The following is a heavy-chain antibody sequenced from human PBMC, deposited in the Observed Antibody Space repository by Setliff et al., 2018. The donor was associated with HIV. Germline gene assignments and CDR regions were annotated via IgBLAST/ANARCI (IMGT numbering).Heavy chain of an antibody. D-gene: IGHD3-16*01. V-gene: IGHV3-23*01. J-gene: IGHJ4*02. CDR2: ISGSGGST. CDR3: ARSSYYDVNSPFDY. Sequence: GGSLRLSCAASGFTFSSYAMSWVRQAPGKGLEWVSAISGSGGSTYYADSVKGRFTISRDNSKNTLYLQMNSLRAEDTAVYYCARSSYYDVNSPFDYWGQGTRVTVSS. CDR1: GFTFSSYA.